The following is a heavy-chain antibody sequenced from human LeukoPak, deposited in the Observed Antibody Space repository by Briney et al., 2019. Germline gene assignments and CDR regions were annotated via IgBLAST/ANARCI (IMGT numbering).Heavy chain of an antibody. V-gene: IGHV4-59*11. CDR1: GGSISGHY. Sequence: SETLSLTCTVSGGSISGHYWTWVRQPPGEGLEWIGQIHYSGKADYDPSLRSRITISVDTSKNQMSLKVTSVTTADTAVYYCARFGVDYDMDVWGQGTTVTVS. CDR2: IHYSGKA. CDR3: ARFGVDYDMDV. J-gene: IGHJ6*02. D-gene: IGHD3-16*01.